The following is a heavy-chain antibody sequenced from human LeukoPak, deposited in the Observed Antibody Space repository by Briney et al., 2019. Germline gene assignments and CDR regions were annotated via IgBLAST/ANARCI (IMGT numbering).Heavy chain of an antibody. V-gene: IGHV4-38-2*01. CDR2: IYHSGST. CDR1: GYSISSGYY. D-gene: IGHD5-18*01. J-gene: IGHJ4*02. Sequence: PSETLSLTCAASGYSISSGYYWGWIRQPPGKGLEWIGSIYHSGSTYYNPSLKSRVTISVDTSKNQFSLKLSSVTAADTAVYYCARRAQNTAMVLVFDYWGQGTLVTVSS. CDR3: ARRAQNTAMVLVFDY.